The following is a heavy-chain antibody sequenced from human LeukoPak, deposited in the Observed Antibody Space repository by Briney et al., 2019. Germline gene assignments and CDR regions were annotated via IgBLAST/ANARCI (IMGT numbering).Heavy chain of an antibody. CDR2: IYHSGST. CDR1: GYSVSSGYY. V-gene: IGHV4-38-2*01. Sequence: SETLSLTCAVSGYSVSSGYYWGWIRQPPGKGLDWIGGIYHSGSTYYNPSLKSRVTISVDTSKNQFSLKLSSVTAADTAVYYCARVAGMYSSSWYYFDYWGQGTLVTVSS. J-gene: IGHJ4*02. D-gene: IGHD6-13*01. CDR3: ARVAGMYSSSWYYFDY.